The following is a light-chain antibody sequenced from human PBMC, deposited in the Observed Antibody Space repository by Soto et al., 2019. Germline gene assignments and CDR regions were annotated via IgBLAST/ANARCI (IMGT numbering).Light chain of an antibody. Sequence: QSALTQPASVSGSPGQSITISCTGTSSDVGGYNHVSWYQHHPGKAPKRIIYEVTKRPSGVSNRFSGSKSGDTASLTISGLQAEDVADYYCSSHTASTTRIFGTGTKVTVL. J-gene: IGLJ1*01. CDR2: EVT. CDR1: SSDVGGYNH. CDR3: SSHTASTTRI. V-gene: IGLV2-14*01.